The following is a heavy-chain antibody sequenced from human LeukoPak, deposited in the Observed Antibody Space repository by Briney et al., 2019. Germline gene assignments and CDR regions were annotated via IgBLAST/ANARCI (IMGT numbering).Heavy chain of an antibody. V-gene: IGHV1-46*01. CDR1: GYTFTNNY. D-gene: IGHD6-19*01. Sequence: GASVKVSCKASGYTFTNNYIHWVRQAPGQGLEWMGVINPTDGSTSHAQKFQARLTMTRDMSTSTVYMALSSLRSEDTAVYYCARKGVVQRLVYMDIWGEGPTVRVSS. CDR3: ARKGVVQRLVYMDI. J-gene: IGHJ6*03. CDR2: INPTDGST.